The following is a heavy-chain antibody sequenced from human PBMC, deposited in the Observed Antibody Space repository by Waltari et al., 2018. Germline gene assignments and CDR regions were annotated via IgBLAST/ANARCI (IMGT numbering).Heavy chain of an antibody. V-gene: IGHV3-23*01. CDR3: ANSYYYYYYGMDV. CDR1: GFPFSSYA. CDR2: ISGSGANT. J-gene: IGHJ6*02. Sequence: EVQLLESGGGLVQPGGSLRLSCAASGFPFSSYAMSWVRQAPGKGLEWVSAISGSGANTYYADSVKGRFTISRDNSKNTLYLQMNSLRAEDTAVYYCANSYYYYYYGMDVWGQGTTVTVSS.